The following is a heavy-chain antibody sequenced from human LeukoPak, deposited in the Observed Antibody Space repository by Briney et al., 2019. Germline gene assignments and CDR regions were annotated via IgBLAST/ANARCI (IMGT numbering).Heavy chain of an antibody. V-gene: IGHV4-59*08. CDR3: VRHTYSGYDHLT. J-gene: IGHJ5*02. Sequence: SETLSLTCTVSGGSITSDYWNWIRQRPGEGLEWIGYIYYTGRTSYNPSLTSRASISLHTSRNQFSLKLSPVAAADTAIYYCVRHTYSGYDHLTWGQGTLVTVSS. CDR2: IYYTGRT. CDR1: GGSITSDY. D-gene: IGHD5-12*01.